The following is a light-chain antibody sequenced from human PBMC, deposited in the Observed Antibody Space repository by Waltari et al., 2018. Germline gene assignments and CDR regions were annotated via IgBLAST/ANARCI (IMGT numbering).Light chain of an antibody. V-gene: IGKV3-20*01. J-gene: IGKJ2*01. CDR2: GAA. CDR3: QQYGSSPPIYT. CDR1: QSVSSSY. Sequence: ELVLTQSPGTLSLSPGERSTPSRRASQSVSSSYLAWYQQKPGQAPRLLIYGAASRATGIPVRFSGSGSGTDFTLTISRLEPEDFAVYYWQQYGSSPPIYTFGQGTKLEIK.